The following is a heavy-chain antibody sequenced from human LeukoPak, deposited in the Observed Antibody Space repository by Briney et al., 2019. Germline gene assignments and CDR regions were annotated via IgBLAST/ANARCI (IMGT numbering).Heavy chain of an antibody. CDR1: GYTLTELS. Sequence: SVTVSCKVSGYTLTELSMHWVRQAPGKGLEWMGGFDPEDGETIYAQKFQGRVTMTEDTSTDTAYMELSSLRSEDTAVYYCATDRLHVAGGAFDIWGQGTMVTVSS. D-gene: IGHD6-19*01. CDR3: ATDRLHVAGGAFDI. J-gene: IGHJ3*02. V-gene: IGHV1-24*01. CDR2: FDPEDGET.